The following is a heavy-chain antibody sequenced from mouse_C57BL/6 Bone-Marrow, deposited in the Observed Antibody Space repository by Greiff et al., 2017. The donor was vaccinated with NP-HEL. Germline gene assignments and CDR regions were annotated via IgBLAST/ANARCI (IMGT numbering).Heavy chain of an antibody. V-gene: IGHV1-54*01. J-gene: IGHJ4*01. D-gene: IGHD1-1*01. CDR1: GYAFTNYL. Sequence: QVQLKQSGAELVRPGTSVKVSCKASGYAFTNYLIEWVKQRPGQGLEWIGVINPGSGGTNYNEKFKGKATLTADKSSSTAYMQLSSLTSEDSAVYYYAREGYYYGSRRSDMDYWGKGTTVTVSS. CDR3: AREGYYYGSRRSDMDY. CDR2: INPGSGGT.